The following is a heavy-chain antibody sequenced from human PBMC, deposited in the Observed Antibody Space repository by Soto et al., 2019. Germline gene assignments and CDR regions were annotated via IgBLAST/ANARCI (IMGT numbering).Heavy chain of an antibody. CDR3: ARDGVGARGHFDY. CDR2: IYSGGST. Sequence: PGGSLRLFCAASGFTVSSNYMRWVRQAPGKGLEWVSVIYSGGSTYYADSVKGRFTISRDNSKNTLYLQMNSLRAEDSAVYYCARDGVGARGHFDYWGQGALVTVSS. CDR1: GFTVSSNY. V-gene: IGHV3-53*01. D-gene: IGHD1-26*01. J-gene: IGHJ4*02.